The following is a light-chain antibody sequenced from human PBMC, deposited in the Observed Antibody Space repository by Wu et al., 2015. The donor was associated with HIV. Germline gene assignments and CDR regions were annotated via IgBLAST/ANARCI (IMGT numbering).Light chain of an antibody. J-gene: IGKJ1*01. V-gene: IGKV3-20*01. CDR3: QHYGXSLWT. CDR1: QSVSSTY. Sequence: EMVLTQSPGTLSLSPGERATLSCRASQSVSSTYLAWYQQKPGQAPRLLIYGASTRATGIPDKFSGSGSGTDFTLTISRLEPEDFAVYYCQHYGXSLWTFGQGTKVEIK. CDR2: GAS.